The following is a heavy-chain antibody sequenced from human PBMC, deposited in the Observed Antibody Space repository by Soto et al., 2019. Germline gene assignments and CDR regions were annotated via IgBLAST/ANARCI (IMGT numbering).Heavy chain of an antibody. Sequence: PGGSLRLSCGASGFTFSSYAMHWVRQAPGKGLEWVAVISYDGSNKYYADSVKGRFTISRDNSKNTLYLQMNSLRAEDTAVYYCARGPGELHYYGMDVWGQGTTVTVSS. CDR1: GFTFSSYA. CDR3: ARGPGELHYYGMDV. J-gene: IGHJ6*02. CDR2: ISYDGSNK. D-gene: IGHD1-26*01. V-gene: IGHV3-30-3*01.